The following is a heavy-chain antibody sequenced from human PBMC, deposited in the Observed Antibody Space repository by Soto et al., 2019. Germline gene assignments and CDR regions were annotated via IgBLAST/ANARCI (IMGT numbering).Heavy chain of an antibody. CDR3: ARGPGYCTKGVCYMDYYYYFMAV. CDR1: GYSFTSYD. J-gene: IGHJ6*03. D-gene: IGHD2-8*01. CDR2: MNPNSGNT. V-gene: IGHV1-8*01. Sequence: GASVKVFCKASGYSFTSYDINWVRRATGQGLEWMGWMNPNSGNTGYAQKFQGRVTMTRNTSISTAYMELSSLRSEDTAVYYCARGPGYCTKGVCYMDYYYYFMAVWGKGTTVIVAS.